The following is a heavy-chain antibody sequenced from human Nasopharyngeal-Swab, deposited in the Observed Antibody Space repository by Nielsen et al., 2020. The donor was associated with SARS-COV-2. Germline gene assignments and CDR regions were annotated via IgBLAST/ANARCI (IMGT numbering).Heavy chain of an antibody. Sequence: GGSLRLSCEASGFTFSSYWMSWVRQAPGKGLEWVANIKKDGSEKYYVDSVKCRFTISRDNAKNSLYLQMNSLRAEDTAVYYCARELGNIVATIGFDYLGQGTLVTVSS. V-gene: IGHV3-7*01. J-gene: IGHJ4*02. CDR3: ARELGNIVATIGFDY. D-gene: IGHD5-12*01. CDR1: GFTFSSYW. CDR2: IKKDGSEK.